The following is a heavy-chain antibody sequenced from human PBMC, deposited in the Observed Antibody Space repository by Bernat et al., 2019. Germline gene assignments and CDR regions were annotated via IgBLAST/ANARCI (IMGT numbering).Heavy chain of an antibody. CDR1: GFTFRNYD. D-gene: IGHD3-10*01. CDR2: IGTAGDT. J-gene: IGHJ6*03. V-gene: IGHV3-13*04. Sequence: EVQLVESGGGLVQPGGSLRLSCAASGFTFRNYDMHWVRQATGKGLEWVSAIGTAGDTFEPDYVKGRFTISRENAKNSLYLQMNSLRAGDTAVYYCARGPHNPLGVRYYYYMDVWGKGTTVTVSS. CDR3: ARGPHNPLGVRYYYYMDV.